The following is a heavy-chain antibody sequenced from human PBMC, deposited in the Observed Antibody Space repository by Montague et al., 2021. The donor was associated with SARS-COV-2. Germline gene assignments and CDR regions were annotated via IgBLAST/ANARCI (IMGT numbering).Heavy chain of an antibody. J-gene: IGHJ3*02. Sequence: SETLSLTCTVSGFSIGSGDYWGWIRQPPGKGLVWIGSIYHSGTTXXNPSLQSRLTMSIDTSTNQFSLRLTSVTAADTAGFFCVREKAGGLRNVFDIWGQGTTVTVSS. V-gene: IGHV4-38-2*02. CDR2: IYHSGTT. CDR3: VREKAGGLRNVFDI. CDR1: GFSIGSGDY.